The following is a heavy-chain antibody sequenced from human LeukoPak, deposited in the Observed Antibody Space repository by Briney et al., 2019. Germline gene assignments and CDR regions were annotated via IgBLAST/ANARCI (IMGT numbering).Heavy chain of an antibody. Sequence: NPGESLKISCKGSGYSFTNYWIAWVRQMPGKGLAWMGIIYPGDSETRYSPSFQGQVTISADKSISTAYLQWSSLKASDTAMYYCARHWANAGLDVWGQGTTVTVSS. CDR3: ARHWANAGLDV. V-gene: IGHV5-51*01. J-gene: IGHJ6*02. CDR1: GYSFTNYW. D-gene: IGHD2-8*01. CDR2: IYPGDSET.